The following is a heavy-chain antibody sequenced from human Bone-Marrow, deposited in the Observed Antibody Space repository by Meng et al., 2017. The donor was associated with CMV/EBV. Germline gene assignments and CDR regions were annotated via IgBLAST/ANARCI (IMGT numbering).Heavy chain of an antibody. Sequence: QVQLQQSGPGLVKPSQTLSLTCAISGDSVSSNSATWNWIRQSPSRGLEWLGRTYYRSRWYNDHAVSVSSRITINPDTSKNQFSLQLNSVTPEDTAVYYCARVSGTWYDPFDYWGQGTLVTVSS. J-gene: IGHJ4*02. CDR3: ARVSGTWYDPFDY. CDR1: GDSVSSNSAT. CDR2: TYYRSRWYN. D-gene: IGHD1-26*01. V-gene: IGHV6-1*01.